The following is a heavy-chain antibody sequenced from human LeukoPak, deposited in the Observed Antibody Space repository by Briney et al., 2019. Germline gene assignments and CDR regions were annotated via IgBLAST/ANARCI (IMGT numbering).Heavy chain of an antibody. CDR2: IYHSGST. V-gene: IGHV4-30-2*01. J-gene: IGHJ6*02. D-gene: IGHD5-12*01. CDR3: ARVVGEWLRFNYYYYYGMDV. CDR1: GGSISSGGYS. Sequence: PSETLSLTCAVSGGSISSGGYSWGWIRQPPGKGLEWIGYIYHSGSTYYNPSLKSRVTISVDRSKNQFSLKLSSVTAADTAVYYRARVVGEWLRFNYYYYYGMDVWGQGTTVTVSS.